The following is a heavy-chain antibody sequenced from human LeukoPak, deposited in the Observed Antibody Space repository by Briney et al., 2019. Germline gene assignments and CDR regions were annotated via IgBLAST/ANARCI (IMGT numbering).Heavy chain of an antibody. V-gene: IGHV3-7*01. CDR1: GFTFSSYW. J-gene: IGHJ4*02. CDR2: IKQDGSEK. Sequence: PGGSLRLSCAASGFTFSSYWMSWVRQAPGKGLEWVANIKQDGSEKYYVDSVKGRFTISRDNAKNSLYLQMYSLRAEDTAVYYCARGPSYYYDSSGYYLGDHYWGQGTLVTVSS. D-gene: IGHD3-22*01. CDR3: ARGPSYYYDSSGYYLGDHY.